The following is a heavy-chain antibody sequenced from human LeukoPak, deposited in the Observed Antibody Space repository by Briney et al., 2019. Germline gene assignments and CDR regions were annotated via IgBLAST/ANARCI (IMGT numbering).Heavy chain of an antibody. CDR1: GGSISSGSYY. V-gene: IGHV4-61*02. J-gene: IGHJ4*02. CDR3: ARRAYCGGDCLGYYFDY. CDR2: LYTSGST. D-gene: IGHD2-21*01. Sequence: SQTLSLTCTVSGGSISSGSYYWSWIRQPAGKGLEWIGRLYTSGSTNYNPSLKSRVTISVDTSKNQFSLKLSSVTAADTAVYYCARRAYCGGDCLGYYFDYWGQGTLVTVSS.